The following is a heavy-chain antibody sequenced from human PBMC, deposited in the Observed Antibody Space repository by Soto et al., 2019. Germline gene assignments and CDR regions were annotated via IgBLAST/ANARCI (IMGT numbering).Heavy chain of an antibody. J-gene: IGHJ4*02. CDR3: AKFPSGGAAAGTFYVY. CDR2: ISGSGGST. Sequence: GGSLRLSCAASGFTFSSYAMSWVGQAPGKGLEWVSAISGSGGSTYYADSVKGRFTISRDNSKNTLYLQMNSLRAEDTAVYYCAKFPSGGAAAGTFYVYWGQGTLVTVSS. CDR1: GFTFSSYA. D-gene: IGHD6-13*01. V-gene: IGHV3-23*01.